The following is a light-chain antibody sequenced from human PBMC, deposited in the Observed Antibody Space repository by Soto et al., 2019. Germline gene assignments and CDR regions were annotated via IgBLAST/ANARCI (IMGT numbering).Light chain of an antibody. CDR1: SSNIGAGSD. J-gene: IGLJ1*01. V-gene: IGLV1-40*01. CDR2: GNT. CDR3: QTYDSSLSGPYV. Sequence: GQTQPPSLSGAPGQRVSICRTGSSSNIGAGSDVHWYHQLPGTAPKLLIYGNTNRPSGVPDRFSGSKSGTSASLAIAGLQTEDEGDYYCQTYDSSLSGPYVFGTGTKVTVL.